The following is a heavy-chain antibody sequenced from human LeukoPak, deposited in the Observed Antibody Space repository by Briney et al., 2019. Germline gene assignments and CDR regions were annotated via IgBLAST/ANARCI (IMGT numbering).Heavy chain of an antibody. CDR2: IYYSGST. Sequence: PSETLSLTCPVSSGSISSGVYYWSWIRQHPRKGLEWIGYIYYSGSTYYNPSLKSRVTISVDTSKNQFSLKLSSVTAADTAVYYCARGVRWLQLSYFDYWGQGTLVTVSS. D-gene: IGHD5-24*01. CDR3: ARGVRWLQLSYFDY. J-gene: IGHJ4*02. CDR1: SGSISSGVYY. V-gene: IGHV4-31*03.